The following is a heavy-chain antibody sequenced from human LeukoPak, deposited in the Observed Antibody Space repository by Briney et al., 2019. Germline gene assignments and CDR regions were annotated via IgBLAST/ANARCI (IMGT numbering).Heavy chain of an antibody. Sequence: PGGSLRLSCVASGFTFSGHWMSWVRQAPGKGLEWVANINQDGSEKQYVDSVKGRFTISRDNAKNSLYLQMNSLRAEDMALYYCAKAVSYDCSSTSCYFDYWGQGTLVTVSS. D-gene: IGHD2-2*01. CDR2: INQDGSEK. CDR1: GFTFSGHW. CDR3: AKAVSYDCSSTSCYFDY. V-gene: IGHV3-7*03. J-gene: IGHJ4*02.